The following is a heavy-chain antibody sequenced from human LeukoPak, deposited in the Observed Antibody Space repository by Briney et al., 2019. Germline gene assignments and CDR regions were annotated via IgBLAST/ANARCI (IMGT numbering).Heavy chain of an antibody. J-gene: IGHJ3*02. Sequence: GESLKISCKGSGYSFTSYWIGWVRQMPGKGLEWMGIIYPGDSDTRCSPSFQGQVTISADKSISTAYLQWSSLKASDTAMYYCASIAVAGQYAFDIWSQGTMVTVSS. V-gene: IGHV5-51*01. CDR2: IYPGDSDT. CDR1: GYSFTSYW. CDR3: ASIAVAGQYAFDI. D-gene: IGHD6-19*01.